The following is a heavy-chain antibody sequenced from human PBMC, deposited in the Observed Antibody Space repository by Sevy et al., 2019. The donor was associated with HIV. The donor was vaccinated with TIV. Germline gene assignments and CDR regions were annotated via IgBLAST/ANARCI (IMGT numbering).Heavy chain of an antibody. CDR2: IRYDGSNK. CDR3: AKDSSTYYYGMDV. CDR1: GFTFSSYG. Sequence: GGSLRLSCTASGFTFSSYGMHWVRQAPGKGLEWVAFIRYDGSNKYYADSVKGRFTISRDNSKNTLYLQMNSLRAEDTAVYYCAKDSSTYYYGMDVWGQGTTVTVSS. J-gene: IGHJ6*02. V-gene: IGHV3-30*02.